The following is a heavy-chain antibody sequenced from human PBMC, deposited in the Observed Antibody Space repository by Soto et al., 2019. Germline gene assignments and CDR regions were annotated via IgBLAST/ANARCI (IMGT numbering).Heavy chain of an antibody. CDR3: AGDRRGDSSAPNFDT. J-gene: IGHJ4*02. CDR2: ISAYNGNT. CDR1: GYTFTSYG. Sequence: ASVKVSCKASGYTFTSYGSSWVRQAPGQGLEWMGWISAYNGNTNYAQKLQGRVTMTTDTSTSTAYMELRSLRSDDTAVYYCAGDRRGDSSAPNFDTCSQGAALTISA. V-gene: IGHV1-18*01. D-gene: IGHD2-21*02.